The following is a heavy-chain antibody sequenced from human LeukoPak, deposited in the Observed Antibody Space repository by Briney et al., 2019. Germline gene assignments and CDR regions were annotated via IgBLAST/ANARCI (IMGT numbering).Heavy chain of an antibody. Sequence: GGSLRLSCAASGFTFSSYEMNWVRQAPGKGLEWVAFIRYDGSNKYYADSVKGRFTISRDNSKNTLYLQMNSLRAEDTAVYYCAKDLSVVVTAIPFQHWGQGTLVTVSS. CDR1: GFTFSSYE. CDR3: AKDLSVVVTAIPFQH. V-gene: IGHV3-30*02. J-gene: IGHJ1*01. CDR2: IRYDGSNK. D-gene: IGHD2-21*02.